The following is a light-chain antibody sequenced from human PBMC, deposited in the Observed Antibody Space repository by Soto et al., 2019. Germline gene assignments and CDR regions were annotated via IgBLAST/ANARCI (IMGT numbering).Light chain of an antibody. CDR3: QAYDYSLTAFV. CDR1: NSNLGAGHD. J-gene: IGLJ3*02. CDR2: GNR. V-gene: IGLV1-40*01. Sequence: QSVLTQPPSVSGAPGQRVTISCTGNNSNLGAGHDVHWYQQLPGAAPKLVIFGNRNRPSGVPERFSGSKSGTSASLAITGLQAEDEADYYCQAYDYSLTAFVFGGGTQLTVL.